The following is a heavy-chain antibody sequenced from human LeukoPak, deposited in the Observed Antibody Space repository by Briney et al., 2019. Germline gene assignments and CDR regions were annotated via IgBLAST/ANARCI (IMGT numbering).Heavy chain of an antibody. V-gene: IGHV1-2*02. Sequence: ASVKVSCKASGYTFTGYYMHWVRQAPGQGLEWMGWINPNTGGTNFAPKFHGRVSMTRDTSLSTAYMELSSLRSDDTAVYYCARGDKKENLSGPSGYFDPWGQGSLVTVSS. J-gene: IGHJ5*02. CDR1: GYTFTGYY. D-gene: IGHD3-10*01. CDR3: ARGDKKENLSGPSGYFDP. CDR2: INPNTGGT.